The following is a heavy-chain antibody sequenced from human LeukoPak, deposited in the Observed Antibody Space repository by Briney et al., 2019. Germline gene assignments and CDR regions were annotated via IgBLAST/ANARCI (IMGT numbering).Heavy chain of an antibody. J-gene: IGHJ4*02. V-gene: IGHV3-20*04. CDR1: GFTFDDYG. D-gene: IGHD2-21*02. Sequence: RPGGSLRLSXAASGFTFDDYGMSWVRQAPGKGLEWVSGINWNGGSTGYADSVKGRFTISRDNAKNSLYLQMNSLRAEDTALYYCARGQACGGDCYENFDYWGQGTLVTVSS. CDR3: ARGQACGGDCYENFDY. CDR2: INWNGGST.